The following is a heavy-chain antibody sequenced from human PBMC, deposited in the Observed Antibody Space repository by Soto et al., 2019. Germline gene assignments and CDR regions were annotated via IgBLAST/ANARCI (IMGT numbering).Heavy chain of an antibody. J-gene: IGHJ4*02. V-gene: IGHV4-34*01. CDR2: INHSGST. CDR1: GGSFSGYY. CDR3: ARGGRGSSWTSYYFDY. Sequence: GSLRLSCAVYGGSFSGYYWSWIRQPPGKGLEWIGEINHSGSTNYNPSLKSRVTISVDTSKNQFSLKLSSVTAADTAVYYCARGGRGSSWTSYYFDYWGQGTLVTVSS. D-gene: IGHD6-13*01.